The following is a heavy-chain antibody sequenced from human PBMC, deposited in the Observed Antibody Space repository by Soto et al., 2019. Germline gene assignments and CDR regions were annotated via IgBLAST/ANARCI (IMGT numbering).Heavy chain of an antibody. J-gene: IGHJ4*02. Sequence: ETLSLTCAVSGGSISSGGYSWSWVRQAPGKGLEWVSAISGSGGSTYYADSVKGRFTISRDNSKNTLYLEMNSLRAEDTAVYYCAKGGPFPTTPFDYWGQGTLVTVSS. V-gene: IGHV3-23*01. CDR2: ISGSGGST. CDR3: AKGGPFPTTPFDY. D-gene: IGHD2-15*01. CDR1: GGSISSGGYS.